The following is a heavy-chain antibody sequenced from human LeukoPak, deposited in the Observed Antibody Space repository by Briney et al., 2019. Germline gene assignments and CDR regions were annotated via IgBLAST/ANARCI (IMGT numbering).Heavy chain of an antibody. CDR1: GFTFSSYS. Sequence: GGSLRLSCAASGFTFSSYSMNWVRQAPGKGLEWVSYISSSSSTIYYADSVKGRFTISRDNAKNSLYLQMNSLRAEDTAVYYCARDEGSGYFLGYYFDYWGQGTLVTVSS. V-gene: IGHV3-48*01. CDR3: ARDEGSGYFLGYYFDY. D-gene: IGHD3-22*01. CDR2: ISSSSSTI. J-gene: IGHJ4*02.